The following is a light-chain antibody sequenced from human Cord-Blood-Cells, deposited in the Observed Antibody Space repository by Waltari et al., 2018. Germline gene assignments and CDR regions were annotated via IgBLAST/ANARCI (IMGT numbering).Light chain of an antibody. CDR3: QQYGISPLT. J-gene: IGKJ4*01. Sequence: EIVLTQSPGTMSLSPAERATLSCRASQSVSSSYLAWYQQKPGQAPRLLIYGASSRATGIPDRFSGSGSGTDFTLTISRLEPEDFAVYYCQQYGISPLTFGGGTKVEIK. CDR2: GAS. CDR1: QSVSSSY. V-gene: IGKV3-20*01.